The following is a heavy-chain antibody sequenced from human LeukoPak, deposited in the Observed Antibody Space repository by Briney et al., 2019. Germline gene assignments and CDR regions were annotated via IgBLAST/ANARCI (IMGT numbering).Heavy chain of an antibody. CDR2: IYHSGST. Sequence: PSETRSLTCAVSGYSISSGYYWGWIRQPPGKGLEWIGSIYHSGSTYYNPSLKSRVTISVDTSKNQFSLKLSSVTAADTAVYYCATLSDQLLFTHYWGQGTLVTVSS. D-gene: IGHD2-2*01. CDR3: ATLSDQLLFTHY. J-gene: IGHJ4*02. V-gene: IGHV4-38-2*01. CDR1: GYSISSGYY.